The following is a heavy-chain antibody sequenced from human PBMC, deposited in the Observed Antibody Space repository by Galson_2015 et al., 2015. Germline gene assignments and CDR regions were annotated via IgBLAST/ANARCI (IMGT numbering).Heavy chain of an antibody. J-gene: IGHJ4*02. CDR3: ATLPLAAGVIQWELQGNYYLDY. CDR1: GFTFSDYY. D-gene: IGHD1-26*01. Sequence: SLRLSCAASGFTFSDYYMSWIRQAPGKGLEWVSYISSSGSTIYYADSVKGRFTISRDNAKNSLYLQMNSLRAEDTAVYYCATLPLAAGVIQWELQGNYYLDYWGQGTLVTVSS. V-gene: IGHV3-11*01. CDR2: ISSSGSTI.